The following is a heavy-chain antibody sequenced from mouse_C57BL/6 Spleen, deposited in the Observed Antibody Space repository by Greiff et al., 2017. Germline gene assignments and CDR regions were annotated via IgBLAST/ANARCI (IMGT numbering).Heavy chain of an antibody. J-gene: IGHJ1*03. D-gene: IGHD1-1*01. CDR2: INPSNGGT. V-gene: IGHV1-53*01. Sequence: QVQLQQPGTELVKPGASVKLSCKASGYTFTSYWMHWVKQRPGQGLEWIGNINPSNGGTNYNEKFKSKATLTVDKSSSTAYMQISSLTSEDSAVYYCARSDYYGSSYWYFDVWGTGTTVTVSS. CDR3: ARSDYYGSSYWYFDV. CDR1: GYTFTSYW.